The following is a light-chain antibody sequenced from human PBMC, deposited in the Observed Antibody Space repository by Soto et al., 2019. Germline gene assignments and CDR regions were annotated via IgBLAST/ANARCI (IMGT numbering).Light chain of an antibody. CDR3: AAWDDSLSGPV. CDR1: SSNIGRNI. J-gene: IGLJ2*01. CDR2: ASN. V-gene: IGLV1-44*01. Sequence: QPVLTQPPSASGAPGQRVTISCSGGSSNIGRNIVNWFQHLPGTAPKLLIYASNQRPSGVPDRFSGSKSGTSASLAISGLQSEDEADYFCAAWDDSLSGPVFGGGTQLTVL.